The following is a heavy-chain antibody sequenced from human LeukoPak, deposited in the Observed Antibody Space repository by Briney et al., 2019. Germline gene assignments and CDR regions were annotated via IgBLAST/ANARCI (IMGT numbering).Heavy chain of an antibody. J-gene: IGHJ4*02. D-gene: IGHD3-22*01. Sequence: ASVKVSCMASGGTFSSYAISWVRQAPGQGLEWMGGIIPMFGTTDYAQKFQGRVTVTTDESTSTAYMELSSLRSEDTAVYYCAGERIRNYYDSSGYYFDYWGQGTLVTVSS. CDR2: IIPMFGTT. CDR3: AGERIRNYYDSSGYYFDY. CDR1: GGTFSSYA. V-gene: IGHV1-69*05.